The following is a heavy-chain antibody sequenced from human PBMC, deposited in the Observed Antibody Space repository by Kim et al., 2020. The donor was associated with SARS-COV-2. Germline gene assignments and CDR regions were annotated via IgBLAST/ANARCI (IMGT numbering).Heavy chain of an antibody. Sequence: AGSLRLSCAASGFTFSSYGMHWVRQAPGKGLEWVAVIWYDGSNKYYADSVKGRFTISRDNSKNTLYLQMNSLRAEDTAVYYCARDLAYCGGDCPESDYWGQGTLVTVSS. D-gene: IGHD2-21*02. CDR2: IWYDGSNK. V-gene: IGHV3-33*01. J-gene: IGHJ4*02. CDR3: ARDLAYCGGDCPESDY. CDR1: GFTFSSYG.